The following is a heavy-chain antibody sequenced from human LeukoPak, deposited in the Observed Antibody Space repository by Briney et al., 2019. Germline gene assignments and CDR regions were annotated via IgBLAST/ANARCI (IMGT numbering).Heavy chain of an antibody. V-gene: IGHV1-8*01. D-gene: IGHD1-26*01. CDR3: ARGGGATSKNFDY. Sequence: ASVKVSCKASGYTFTSYDINWVRQATGQGLEWMGWMNPNSGNTVYAQKFQGRVTMTKSTSISTAYMELSSLRSEGTAVYYCARGGGATSKNFDYWGQGTLVTVSS. J-gene: IGHJ4*02. CDR2: MNPNSGNT. CDR1: GYTFTSYD.